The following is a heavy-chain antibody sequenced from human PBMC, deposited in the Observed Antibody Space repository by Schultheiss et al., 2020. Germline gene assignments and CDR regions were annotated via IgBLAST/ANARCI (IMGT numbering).Heavy chain of an antibody. Sequence: GGSLRLSCAASGFTFSSYAMSWVRQAPGKGLEWVSAISSSSGYTNYADSVKGRFTISRDNAKNSVYLEMNSLRAEDTAVYFCARDDCSSTSCHRKNYYNGMDVWGQGTTVTVSS. CDR1: GFTFSSYA. D-gene: IGHD2-2*02. J-gene: IGHJ6*02. CDR3: ARDDCSSTSCHRKNYYNGMDV. CDR2: ISSSSGYT. V-gene: IGHV3-21*01.